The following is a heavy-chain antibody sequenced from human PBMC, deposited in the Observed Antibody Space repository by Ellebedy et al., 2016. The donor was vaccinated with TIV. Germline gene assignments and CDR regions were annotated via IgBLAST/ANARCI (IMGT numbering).Heavy chain of an antibody. CDR1: GFIFSRYY. Sequence: GGSLRLXXAASGFIFSRYYIHWVRQAPGKGLEWVAAISDDGNDKDHTDSVKGRFTMSRDNSNNRVYLQMNSLRVEDTAVYYCERVRPPDLYNSYDMDVWGQGTTVTVSS. CDR3: ERVRPPDLYNSYDMDV. V-gene: IGHV3-30*03. J-gene: IGHJ6*02. D-gene: IGHD5-18*01. CDR2: ISDDGNDK.